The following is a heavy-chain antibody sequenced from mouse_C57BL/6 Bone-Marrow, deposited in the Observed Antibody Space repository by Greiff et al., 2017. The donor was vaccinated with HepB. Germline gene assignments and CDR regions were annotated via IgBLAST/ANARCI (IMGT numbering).Heavy chain of an antibody. V-gene: IGHV10-1*01. CDR2: IRSKSNNYAT. J-gene: IGHJ3*01. D-gene: IGHD2-4*01. CDR3: VRPYDYDGFAY. Sequence: EVQGVESGGGLVQPKGSLKLSCAASGFSFNTYAMNWVRQAPGKGLEWVARIRSKSNNYATYYADSVKDRFTISRDDSESMLYLQMNNLKTEDTAMYYCVRPYDYDGFAYWGQGTLVTVSA. CDR1: GFSFNTYA.